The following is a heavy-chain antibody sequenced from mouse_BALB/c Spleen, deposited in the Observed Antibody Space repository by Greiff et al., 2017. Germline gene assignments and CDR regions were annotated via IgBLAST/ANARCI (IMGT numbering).Heavy chain of an antibody. D-gene: IGHD2-4*01. CDR3: TSWGDYDNWYFDV. Sequence: QVQLQQSGAELVKPGASVKLSCKASGYTFTSYYMYWVKQRPGQGLEWIGEINPSNGGTNFNEKFKSKATLTVDKSSSTAYMQLSSLTSEDSAVYYCTSWGDYDNWYFDVWGAGTTVTVSS. CDR2: INPSNGGT. CDR1: GYTFTSYY. V-gene: IGHV1S81*02. J-gene: IGHJ1*01.